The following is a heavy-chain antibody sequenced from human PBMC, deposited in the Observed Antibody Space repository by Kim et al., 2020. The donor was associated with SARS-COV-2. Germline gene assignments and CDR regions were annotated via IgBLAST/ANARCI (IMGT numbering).Heavy chain of an antibody. CDR1: GFTFSSYS. V-gene: IGHV3-21*01. Sequence: GGSLRLSCAASGFTFSSYSMNWVRQAPGKGLEWVSSISSSSSYIYYADSVKGRFTISRDNAKNSLYLQMNSLRAEDTAVYYCARARAPEYSSGWPAYSGSYLFDYWGQETLVTVSS. D-gene: IGHD1-26*01. J-gene: IGHJ4*02. CDR3: ARARAPEYSSGWPAYSGSYLFDY. CDR2: ISSSSSYI.